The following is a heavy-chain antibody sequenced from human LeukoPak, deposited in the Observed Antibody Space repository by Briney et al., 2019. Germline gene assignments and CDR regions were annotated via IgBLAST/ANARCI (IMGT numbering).Heavy chain of an antibody. V-gene: IGHV1-46*01. J-gene: IGHJ4*02. CDR1: GYTFTRYY. Sequence: ASVKVSCKASGYTFTRYYIHWVRQAPGQGLEWMGIINPSGNSTSYAQKFQGRVTMTRDTSTSTVYMELSSLRSEDTAVYYCAREGTVSFDYWGQGTLATASS. CDR3: AREGTVSFDY. D-gene: IGHD3/OR15-3a*01. CDR2: INPSGNST.